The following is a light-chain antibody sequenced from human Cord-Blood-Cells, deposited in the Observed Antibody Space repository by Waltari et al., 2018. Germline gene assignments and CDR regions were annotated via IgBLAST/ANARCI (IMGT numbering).Light chain of an antibody. Sequence: QSALTQPPSASGSPGQSVPISCTGTSSDVCGYTHVSWYQQHPAKAPKLMIYEVSKRPSGVPDRFSGSKSGNMASLTVSGLQAEDEADYYCSSYAGSNNLVFGGGTKLTVL. CDR1: SSDVCGYTH. J-gene: IGLJ3*02. CDR3: SSYAGSNNLV. V-gene: IGLV2-8*01. CDR2: EVS.